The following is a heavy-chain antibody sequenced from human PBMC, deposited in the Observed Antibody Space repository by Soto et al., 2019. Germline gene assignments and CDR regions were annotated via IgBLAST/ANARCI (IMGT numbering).Heavy chain of an antibody. CDR2: ISYDGSNK. J-gene: IGHJ6*02. Sequence: GGSLRLSCAASGFTFSSYAMHWVRQAPGKGLEWVAVISYDGSNKYYADSVKGRFTISRDNSKNTLYLQMNSLRAEDTAVYYCVSGDFEPGTLGDGNYYYYGMDVWGQGTTVTVSS. CDR3: VSGDFEPGTLGDGNYYYYGMDV. D-gene: IGHD4-17*01. CDR1: GFTFSSYA. V-gene: IGHV3-30-3*01.